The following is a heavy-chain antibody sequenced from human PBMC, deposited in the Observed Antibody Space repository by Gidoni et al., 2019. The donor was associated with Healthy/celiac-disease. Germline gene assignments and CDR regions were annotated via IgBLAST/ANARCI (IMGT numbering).Heavy chain of an antibody. J-gene: IGHJ4*02. V-gene: IGHV3-11*01. CDR2: ISSNGSTI. D-gene: IGHD3-16*01. CDR3: ARDHDGGDMNFDY. Sequence: QVQLVESGGGLVKPGGSLRLSCAASGFTFSDYYMSGIRQAPGKGMEWVQYISSNGSTIYYADSVKGRFTISRENAKNSLYLQMNSLRAEDTAVYYCARDHDGGDMNFDYGGQGTLVTVSS. CDR1: GFTFSDYY.